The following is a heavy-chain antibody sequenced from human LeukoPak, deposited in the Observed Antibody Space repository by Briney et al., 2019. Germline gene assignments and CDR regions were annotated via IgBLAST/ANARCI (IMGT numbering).Heavy chain of an antibody. V-gene: IGHV3-48*03. CDR2: ISTSGSTI. Sequence: GGSLRLSCAASGFTFSGYEMNWVRQAPGKGLEWVSCISTSGSTIYYADSVKGRFTNSRDNAKNSLYLQMNSLRAEDTAVYYCAKDHGFKYQLKYYYGMDVWGQGTTVTVSS. J-gene: IGHJ6*02. CDR3: AKDHGFKYQLKYYYGMDV. CDR1: GFTFSGYE. D-gene: IGHD2-2*01.